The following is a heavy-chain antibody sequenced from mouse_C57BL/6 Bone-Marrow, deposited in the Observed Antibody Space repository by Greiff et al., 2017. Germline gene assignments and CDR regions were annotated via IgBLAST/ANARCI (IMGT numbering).Heavy chain of an antibody. CDR3: ERGPLTGRAFDY. J-gene: IGHJ2*01. D-gene: IGHD4-1*01. CDR1: GYSFTGYY. CDR2: VNPSTGGT. Sequence: VQLKQSGPELVKPGASVKISCKASGYSFTGYYMNWVKQSPEKSLEWIGEVNPSTGGTTYNQKFKAKATLTVDKSSSTAYMQLKSLTSEDSAVYYCERGPLTGRAFDYWGQGTTLTVSS. V-gene: IGHV1-42*01.